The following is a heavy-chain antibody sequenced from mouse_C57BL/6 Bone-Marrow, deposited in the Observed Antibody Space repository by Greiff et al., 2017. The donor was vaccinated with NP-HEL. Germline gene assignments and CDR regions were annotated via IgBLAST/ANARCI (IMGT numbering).Heavy chain of an antibody. D-gene: IGHD2-5*01. V-gene: IGHV1-55*01. J-gene: IGHJ1*03. CDR1: GYTFTSYW. Sequence: VKLQQPGAELVKPGASVKMSCKASGYTFTSYWITWVKQRPGQGLEWIGDIYPGSGSTNYNEKFKSKATLTVDTSSSTAYMQLSSLTSEDSAVYYCAESYSNYGYFDVWGTGTTVTVSS. CDR3: AESYSNYGYFDV. CDR2: IYPGSGST.